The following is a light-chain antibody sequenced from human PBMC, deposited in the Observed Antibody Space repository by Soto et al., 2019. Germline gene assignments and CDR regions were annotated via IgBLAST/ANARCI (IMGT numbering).Light chain of an antibody. Sequence: EIVLTHSPATLSLSPGERATLSCRASESFSGYLAWYQQKPGQAPRLLIYDASNRATGIPARFSGSGSGTDFTLTISSLEPEDSAVYYCQQRINWPLTFGGGTKVEIK. CDR1: ESFSGY. CDR3: QQRINWPLT. J-gene: IGKJ4*01. CDR2: DAS. V-gene: IGKV3-11*01.